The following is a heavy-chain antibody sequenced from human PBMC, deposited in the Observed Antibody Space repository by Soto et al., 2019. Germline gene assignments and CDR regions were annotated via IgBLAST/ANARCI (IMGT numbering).Heavy chain of an antibody. J-gene: IGHJ6*02. Sequence: SVKVSCKASGGTFSSYAISWVRQAPGQGLEWMGGIIPIFGTANYAQKFQGRVTITADKTTSTAYMELSSLRSEDTAVYYCARNEYSYGPYDYYGMDVWGQGTTVTVSS. D-gene: IGHD5-18*01. CDR2: IIPIFGTA. CDR3: ARNEYSYGPYDYYGMDV. CDR1: GGTFSSYA. V-gene: IGHV1-69*06.